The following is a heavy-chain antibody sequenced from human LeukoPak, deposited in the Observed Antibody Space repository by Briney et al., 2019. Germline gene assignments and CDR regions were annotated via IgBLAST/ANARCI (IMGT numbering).Heavy chain of an antibody. CDR2: IYYSGST. D-gene: IGHD6-13*01. V-gene: IGHV4-39*07. CDR1: GGSISSSSYY. J-gene: IGHJ5*02. Sequence: PSETLSLTCTVSGGSISSSSYYWGWIRPPPGKGLEWIGSIYYSGSTYYNPSLKSRVTISVDTSKNQFSLKLSSVTAADTAVYYCASVPAGYSSSWYHPEGGWFDPWGQGTLVTVSS. CDR3: ASVPAGYSSSWYHPEGGWFDP.